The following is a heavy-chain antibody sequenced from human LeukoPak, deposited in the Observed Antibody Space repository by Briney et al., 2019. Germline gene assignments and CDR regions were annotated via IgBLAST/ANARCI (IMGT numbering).Heavy chain of an antibody. J-gene: IGHJ3*02. CDR3: ARGSTMTAYDAFDI. D-gene: IGHD3-22*01. CDR1: GGSISSSSYY. V-gene: IGHV4-39*07. CDR2: IYYSGST. Sequence: PSETLSLTCTVSGGSISSSSYYWGWIRQPPGKGLEWIGSIYYSGSTNYNPSLKSRVTISVDTSKHQFSLKLSSVTAADTAVYYCARGSTMTAYDAFDIWGQGTMVTVSS.